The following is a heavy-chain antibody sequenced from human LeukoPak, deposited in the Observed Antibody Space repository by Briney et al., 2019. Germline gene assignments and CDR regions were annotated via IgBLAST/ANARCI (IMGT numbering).Heavy chain of an antibody. CDR2: IYSGGST. V-gene: IGHV3-53*01. J-gene: IGHJ4*02. CDR3: ASESRRVATLDY. CDR1: GFTVSSNF. D-gene: IGHD2-15*01. Sequence: GGSLRLSCAASGFTVSSNFMNWVRQAPGKGLEWVSIIYSGGSTYYADSVQGRFTISRDNSKNTLFLQMNSLRAEDTAVYYCASESRRVATLDYWGQGTLVTVSS.